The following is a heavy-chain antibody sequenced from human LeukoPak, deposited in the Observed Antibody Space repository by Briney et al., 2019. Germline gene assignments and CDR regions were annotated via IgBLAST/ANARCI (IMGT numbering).Heavy chain of an antibody. CDR3: ARHRICSSSWLGGYYGMDV. D-gene: IGHD6-13*01. J-gene: IGHJ6*04. CDR1: GSSIISYW. Sequence: GESLKICCKGSGSSIISYWISWVRQMPGKGLELMGRIPPSDSYTNYSPSFQGHVTISADKSISTAYLQWSSQKASDTAMYYCARHRICSSSWLGGYYGMDVWRKGPTDTVSS. CDR2: IPPSDSYT. V-gene: IGHV5-10-1*01.